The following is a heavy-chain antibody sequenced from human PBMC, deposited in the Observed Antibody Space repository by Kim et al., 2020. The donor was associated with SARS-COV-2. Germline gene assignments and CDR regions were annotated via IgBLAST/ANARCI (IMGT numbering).Heavy chain of an antibody. CDR2: ISSSSSYI. D-gene: IGHD4-17*01. J-gene: IGHJ4*02. Sequence: GGSLRRSCAASGFTFSTYSMNWVRQAPGKGLEWVSSISSSSSYIYYADSVKGRFTISRDNAKNSLYLQMDSLRAEDTAVYYCARDGLVTTVRTVDYWGQGTLVTVSS. CDR1: GFTFSTYS. CDR3: ARDGLVTTVRTVDY. V-gene: IGHV3-21*01.